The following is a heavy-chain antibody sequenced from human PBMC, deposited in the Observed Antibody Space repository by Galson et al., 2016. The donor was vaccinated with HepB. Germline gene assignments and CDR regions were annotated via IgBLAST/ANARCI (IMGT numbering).Heavy chain of an antibody. Sequence: SVKVSCKVSGSTLSDSSIHWVRQAPGKGFEWMGGFDPEEGETIYAQNFQGRVTMTEDTSTDIAYMELSGLKSEDSAIYYCATHHDFEWGGFFDYWGQGTLVSVAS. CDR3: ATHHDFEWGGFFDY. CDR1: GSTLSDSS. J-gene: IGHJ4*02. CDR2: FDPEEGET. D-gene: IGHD3-3*01. V-gene: IGHV1-24*01.